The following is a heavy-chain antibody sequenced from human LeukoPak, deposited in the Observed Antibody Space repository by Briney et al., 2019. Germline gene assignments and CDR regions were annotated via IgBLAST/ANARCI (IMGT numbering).Heavy chain of an antibody. Sequence: GRSLRLSCTASGFTFGDYAMSWVRQAPGKGLEWVGFIRSKAYGGTTGYAASVKGRFTISRDDSKSIAYLQMNSLKTEDTAVYYCTRAIKRQSTMIVVVIGEEDAFDIWGQGTMVTVSS. CDR2: IRSKAYGGTT. J-gene: IGHJ3*02. D-gene: IGHD3-22*01. CDR3: TRAIKRQSTMIVVVIGEEDAFDI. CDR1: GFTFGDYA. V-gene: IGHV3-49*04.